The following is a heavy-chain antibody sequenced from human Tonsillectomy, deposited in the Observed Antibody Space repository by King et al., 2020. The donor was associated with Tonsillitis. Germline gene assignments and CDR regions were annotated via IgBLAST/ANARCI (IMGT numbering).Heavy chain of an antibody. CDR3: ARGGTMLSLYWYFDL. Sequence: VQLVESGAEVKKPGASVRVSCKASGYTFTAYYMHWVRQAPGQGLEWMGWINPNSGCTSYAQKFQGWVTMTRDTSISTAYMELSRPRSDDTAMYYCARGGTMLSLYWYFDLWGRGTLVTVSS. D-gene: IGHD3-16*01. V-gene: IGHV1-2*04. CDR1: GYTFTAYY. CDR2: INPNSGCT. J-gene: IGHJ2*01.